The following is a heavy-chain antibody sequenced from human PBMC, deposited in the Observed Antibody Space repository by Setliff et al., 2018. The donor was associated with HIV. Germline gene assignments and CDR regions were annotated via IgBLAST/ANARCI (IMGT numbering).Heavy chain of an antibody. J-gene: IGHJ3*02. V-gene: IGHV4-39*01. D-gene: IGHD3-22*01. CDR2: IYYSGST. Sequence: SETLSLTCTVSGASISSSSYYWGWIRQPPGKGLEWIGSIYYSGSTYYNPSLKSRVTMSVDTSKNQFSLKLSSVTAADTAVYYCARLYYYNSSGSSPPYAFDIWGQGTMVTVSS. CDR3: ARLYYYNSSGSSPPYAFDI. CDR1: GASISSSSYY.